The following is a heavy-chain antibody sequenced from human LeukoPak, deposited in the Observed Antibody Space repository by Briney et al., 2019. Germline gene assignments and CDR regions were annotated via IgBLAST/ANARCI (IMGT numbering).Heavy chain of an antibody. CDR3: ARDVYSIAAAGTFDY. CDR1: GYTFTSYG. V-gene: IGHV1-18*01. J-gene: IGHJ4*02. CDR2: ISAYNSNT. Sequence: ASVKVSCKASGYTFTSYGISWVRPAPGQGLEWMGWISAYNSNTNYAQKLQRRVTMTTDTSTSTAYMELRSLRSDDTAVYYCARDVYSIAAAGTFDYWGQGTLVTVSS. D-gene: IGHD6-13*01.